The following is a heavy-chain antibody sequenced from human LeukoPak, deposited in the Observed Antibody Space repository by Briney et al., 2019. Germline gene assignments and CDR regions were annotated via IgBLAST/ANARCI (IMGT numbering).Heavy chain of an antibody. V-gene: IGHV1-69*05. CDR2: IIPIFGTA. J-gene: IGHJ4*02. CDR3: ARDHLVTN. Sequence: GASVKVSCKASGGTFSSYAISWVRQAPGQGLEWMGGIIPIFGTANYAQKFQGRVTMTRDTSTSTVYMELSSLRSEDTAVYYCARDHLVTNWGQGTLVTVSS. D-gene: IGHD2-8*02. CDR1: GGTFSSYA.